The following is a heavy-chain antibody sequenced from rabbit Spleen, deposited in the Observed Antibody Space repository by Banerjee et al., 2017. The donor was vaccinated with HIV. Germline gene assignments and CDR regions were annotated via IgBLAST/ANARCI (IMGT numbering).Heavy chain of an antibody. CDR2: IYVGDDTT. CDR1: GFDFSSNA. D-gene: IGHD8-1*01. CDR3: ARLAIYTGASYTGYFSL. Sequence: QEQLTETGGGLVQPGGSLTLTCTASGFDFSSNAMCWVRQAPGKRPEWIACIYVGDDTTYYASWAKGRFTISKTSSTTVTLQITSLTAADTATYFCARLAIYTGASYTGYFSLWGQGTLVTVS. J-gene: IGHJ4*01. V-gene: IGHV1S47*01.